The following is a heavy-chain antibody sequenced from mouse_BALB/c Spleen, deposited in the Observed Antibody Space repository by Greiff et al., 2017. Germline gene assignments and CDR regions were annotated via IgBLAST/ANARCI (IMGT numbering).Heavy chain of an antibody. D-gene: IGHD2-13*01. V-gene: IGHV1S126*01. CDR2: IDPSDSET. J-gene: IGHJ4*01. CDR1: GYSFTSYW. CDR3: ARDGEDY. Sequence: VQRVESGPQLVRPGASVKISCKASGYSFTSYWMHWVKQRPGQGLEWIGMIDPSDSETRLNQKFKDKATLTVDKSSSTAYMQLSSPTSEDSAVYYCARDGEDYWGQGTSVTVSA.